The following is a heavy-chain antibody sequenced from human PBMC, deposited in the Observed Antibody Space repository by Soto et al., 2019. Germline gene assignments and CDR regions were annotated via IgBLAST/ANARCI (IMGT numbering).Heavy chain of an antibody. D-gene: IGHD2-2*02. CDR3: ESDCSSHTCYRQGGMDV. J-gene: IGHJ6*02. V-gene: IGHV3-30-3*01. CDR1: GFSLNSYA. CDR2: ISYDGSNK. Sequence: QVQLVESGGGVVQPGRSLTLSCAASGFSLNSYAMHWVRQAPGKGLEWVAVISYDGSNKFYGDSVKGRFTISRDNSKKTVYLQMASLRTEDTAVYYCESDCSSHTCYRQGGMDVWGQGTTVTVSS.